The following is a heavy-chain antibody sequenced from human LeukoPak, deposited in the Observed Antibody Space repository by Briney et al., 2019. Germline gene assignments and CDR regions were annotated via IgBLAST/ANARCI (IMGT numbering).Heavy chain of an antibody. Sequence: GASVKVSCKASGYTFTSYDINWVRQATGQGLEWTGWMNPNSGNTGYAQKFQGRVTMTRNTSISTAYMELSSLRSEDTAVYYCARGLSDPDGYYDSSGYPYWGQGTLVTVSS. V-gene: IGHV1-8*02. CDR3: ARGLSDPDGYYDSSGYPY. CDR1: GYTFTSYD. D-gene: IGHD3-22*01. CDR2: MNPNSGNT. J-gene: IGHJ4*02.